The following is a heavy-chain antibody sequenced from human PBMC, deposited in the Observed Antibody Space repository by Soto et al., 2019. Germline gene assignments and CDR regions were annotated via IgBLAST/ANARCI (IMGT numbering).Heavy chain of an antibody. D-gene: IGHD3-10*01. Sequence: PGGSLRLSCAASGFTFSDYYMSWIRQAPGKGLEWVSYISSSSSYTNYADSVKGRFTISRDNAKNSLYLQMNSLRAEDTAVYYCARGGGELLYPPYDYWGQGTLVTVSS. CDR3: ARGGGELLYPPYDY. CDR1: GFTFSDYY. J-gene: IGHJ4*02. CDR2: ISSSSSYT. V-gene: IGHV3-11*06.